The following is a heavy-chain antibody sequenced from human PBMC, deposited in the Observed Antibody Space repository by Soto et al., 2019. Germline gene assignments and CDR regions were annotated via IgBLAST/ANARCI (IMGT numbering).Heavy chain of an antibody. CDR1: GGSISSYY. CDR2: IYYSGST. J-gene: IGHJ5*02. D-gene: IGHD3-9*01. CDR3: ARVCEGYYDILTGYYTENWFDP. Sequence: QVQLQESGPGLVKPSETLSLTCTVSGGSISSYYWSWIRQPPGKGLEWIGYIYYSGSTNYNPSLKSRVTISVDTSKTQFSLKLSSVTAADTAVYYCARVCEGYYDILTGYYTENWFDPWGQGTLVTVSS. V-gene: IGHV4-59*01.